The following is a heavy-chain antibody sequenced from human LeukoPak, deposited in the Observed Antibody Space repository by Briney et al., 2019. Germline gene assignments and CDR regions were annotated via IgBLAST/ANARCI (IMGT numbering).Heavy chain of an antibody. V-gene: IGHV5-51*01. Sequence: GESLKISCKGSGYRFTNYWIAWVRQMPGKGLEWMGIIYPGGSDTKYSPSFQGQVTISADKSISTAYLQWSSLKASDTAIYYCARQQVLTTNFDYWGQGSLVTVSS. D-gene: IGHD2-21*02. CDR3: ARQQVLTTNFDY. CDR2: IYPGGSDT. CDR1: GYRFTNYW. J-gene: IGHJ4*02.